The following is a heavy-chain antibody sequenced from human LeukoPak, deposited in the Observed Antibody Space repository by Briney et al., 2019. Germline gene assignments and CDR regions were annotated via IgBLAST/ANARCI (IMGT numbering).Heavy chain of an antibody. CDR3: ARATAGTGYYFDY. J-gene: IGHJ4*02. CDR1: VGSISSYY. Sequence: VKPSETLSLTCTVSVGSISSYYWSWIRQPPGKGLEWIGYIYHSGSTNYNPSLKSRVTISVDRSKNQFSLKLSSVTAADTAVYYCARATAGTGYYFDYWGQGTLVTVSS. V-gene: IGHV4-59*01. D-gene: IGHD6-13*01. CDR2: IYHSGST.